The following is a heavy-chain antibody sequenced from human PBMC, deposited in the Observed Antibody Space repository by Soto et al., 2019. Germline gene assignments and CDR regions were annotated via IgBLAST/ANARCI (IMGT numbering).Heavy chain of an antibody. CDR2: IDPSDSYT. CDR1: VYSFTSYW. J-gene: IGHJ6*02. Sequence: GESLKIACKGSVYSFTSYWISWVRQMPGKGLEWMGRIDPSDSYTNYSPSFQGHVTISADKSISTAYLQWSSLKASDTAMYYCARQRDDSSGYYYYYYYGMDVWGQGTTVTVSS. V-gene: IGHV5-10-1*01. CDR3: ARQRDDSSGYYYYYYYGMDV. D-gene: IGHD3-22*01.